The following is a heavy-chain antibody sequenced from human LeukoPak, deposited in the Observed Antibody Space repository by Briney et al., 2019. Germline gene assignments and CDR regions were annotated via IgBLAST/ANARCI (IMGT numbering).Heavy chain of an antibody. J-gene: IGHJ5*02. CDR2: INSDGSIT. CDR3: ARDAEFDAIVGASNWFDP. Sequence: GGSLRLSCAASGFTFTTYWMHWVRQAPGKGLVWVSHINSDGSITSYADSVKGRFTISRDNAKNSLYLQMNSLRAEDTAVYYCARDAEFDAIVGASNWFDPWGQGTLVTVSS. D-gene: IGHD1-26*01. V-gene: IGHV3-74*01. CDR1: GFTFTTYW.